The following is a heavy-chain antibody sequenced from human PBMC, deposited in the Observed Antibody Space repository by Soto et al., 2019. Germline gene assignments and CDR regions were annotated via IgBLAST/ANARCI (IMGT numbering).Heavy chain of an antibody. CDR3: ARVVGGGGGYYYYYYMDV. J-gene: IGHJ6*03. CDR2: IYYSGST. Sequence: SETLSLTCTVSGGSISSYYWSWIRQPPGKGLEWIGYIYYSGSTNYNPSLKSRVTISVDTSKNQFSLKLSSVTAADTAVYYCARVVGGGGGYYYYYYMDVWGKGTTVTVSS. CDR1: GGSISSYY. D-gene: IGHD3-3*01. V-gene: IGHV4-59*01.